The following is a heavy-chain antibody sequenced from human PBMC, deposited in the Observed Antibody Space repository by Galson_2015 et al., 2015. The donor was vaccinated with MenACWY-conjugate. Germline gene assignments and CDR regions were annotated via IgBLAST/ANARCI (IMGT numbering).Heavy chain of an antibody. J-gene: IGHJ4*02. CDR2: ISGSGGNT. CDR1: GFTFSNST. V-gene: IGHV3-23*01. CDR3: AKAYIVVIPDAAYDC. D-gene: IGHD2-2*01. Sequence: SLRLSCAASGFTFSNSTMSWVRQAPGKGLEWVSGISGSGGNTYYADSVKGGFTISRDNSKSTLYLQMNSLRAEDTAIYYCAKAYIVVIPDAAYDCWGQGTLVTVSS.